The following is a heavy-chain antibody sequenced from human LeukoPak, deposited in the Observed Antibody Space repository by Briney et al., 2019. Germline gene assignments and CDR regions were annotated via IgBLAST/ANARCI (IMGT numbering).Heavy chain of an antibody. J-gene: IGHJ6*03. Sequence: GGSLRLSCAASGFTFTSYAMNWVRQAPGKGLEWVSFISGSGDITYYADSVKGRFTISRDNSKNTVYLQMNSLRAEDTAVYYCVRDFEGVHRTTNSYTYYYYMDVWGKGTTVIVSS. V-gene: IGHV3-23*01. CDR2: ISGSGDIT. CDR3: VRDFEGVHRTTNSYTYYYYMDV. CDR1: GFTFTSYA. D-gene: IGHD2/OR15-2a*01.